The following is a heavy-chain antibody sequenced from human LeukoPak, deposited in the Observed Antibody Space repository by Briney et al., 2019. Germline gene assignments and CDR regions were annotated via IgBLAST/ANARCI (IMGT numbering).Heavy chain of an antibody. J-gene: IGHJ4*02. V-gene: IGHV4-59*01. CDR2: IYYSGST. Sequence: GSLRLSCAAFGFTFSSYGMHWIRQPPGKGLEWIGYIYYSGSTNYNPSLKSRVTISVDTSKNQFSLKLSSVTAADTAVYYCARDIAVAGNYFDYWGQGTLVTVSS. CDR1: GFTFSSYG. D-gene: IGHD6-19*01. CDR3: ARDIAVAGNYFDY.